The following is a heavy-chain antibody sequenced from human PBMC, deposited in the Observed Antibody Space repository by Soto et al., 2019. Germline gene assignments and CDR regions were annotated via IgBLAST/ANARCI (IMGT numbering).Heavy chain of an antibody. D-gene: IGHD3-22*01. CDR3: ARPDHYYYDSSGYWDY. CDR2: IYYSGST. J-gene: IGHJ4*02. V-gene: IGHV4-59*08. CDR1: GGSISSYY. Sequence: SETLSLTCTVSGGSISSYYWSWIRQPPGKGLEWIGYIYYSGSTNYNPSLKSRLTISVDTSKNQFSLKLSSVTAADTAVYYCARPDHYYYDSSGYWDYWGQGTLVTFPS.